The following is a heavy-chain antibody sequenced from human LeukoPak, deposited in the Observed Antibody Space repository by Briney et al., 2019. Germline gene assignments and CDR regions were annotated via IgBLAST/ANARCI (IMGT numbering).Heavy chain of an antibody. CDR3: ARESKEWELQNY. D-gene: IGHD1-26*01. CDR1: GGSISSYY. Sequence: SETLSLTCTVSGGSISSYYWSWIRQPAGKGLEWIGRIYTSGSTNYNPSLKSRVTMSADTSKNQFSLKLSSVTAADTAVYYCARESKEWELQNYWGQGTLVTVSS. CDR2: IYTSGST. J-gene: IGHJ4*02. V-gene: IGHV4-4*07.